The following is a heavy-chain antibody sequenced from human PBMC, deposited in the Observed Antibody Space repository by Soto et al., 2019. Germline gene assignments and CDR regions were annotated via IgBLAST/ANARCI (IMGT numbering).Heavy chain of an antibody. CDR1: GGSFSGYY. CDR3: ARFCSGGSCKGEEGFDY. J-gene: IGHJ4*02. D-gene: IGHD2-15*01. V-gene: IGHV4-34*01. CDR2: INHSGST. Sequence: SETLSLTCAVYGGSFSGYYWSWIRQPPGKGLEWIGEINHSGSTNYNPSLKSRVTISVDTSKNQFSLKLSSVTAADTAVYYCARFCSGGSCKGEEGFDYWGQGTLVTVSS.